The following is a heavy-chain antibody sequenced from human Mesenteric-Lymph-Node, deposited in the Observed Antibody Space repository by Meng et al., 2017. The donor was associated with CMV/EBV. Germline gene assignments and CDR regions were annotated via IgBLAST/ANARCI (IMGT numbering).Heavy chain of an antibody. CDR1: GFTFSSYS. CDR3: ARELYYYYYGMDV. J-gene: IGHJ6*02. CDR2: ISSSSSTI. V-gene: IGHV3-48*04. Sequence: GESLKISCAASGFTFSSYSMNWVRQAPGKGLEWVLYISSSSSTIYYADSVKGRFTISRDNAKNSLYLQINSLRAEDTAVYYCARELYYYYYGMDVWGQGTTVTVSS.